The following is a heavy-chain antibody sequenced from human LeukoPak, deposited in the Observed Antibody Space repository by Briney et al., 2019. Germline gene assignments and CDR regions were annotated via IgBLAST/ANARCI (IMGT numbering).Heavy chain of an antibody. CDR1: GFTFSDYT. D-gene: IGHD2-21*02. CDR2: ISSTSTYI. J-gene: IGHJ4*02. Sequence: GGSLRLSCAASGFTFSDYTINWVRQAPGKGLEWVSSISSTSTYIYYTDSVKGRFTISRDNAKNSLYLQMNGLRAEDTAIYYCVKRSDYGGDWNYFDYWGQGTLVTVSS. V-gene: IGHV3-21*01. CDR3: VKRSDYGGDWNYFDY.